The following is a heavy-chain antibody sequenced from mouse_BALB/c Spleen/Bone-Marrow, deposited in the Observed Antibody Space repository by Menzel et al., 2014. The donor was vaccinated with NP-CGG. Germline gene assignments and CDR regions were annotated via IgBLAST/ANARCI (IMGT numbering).Heavy chain of an antibody. D-gene: IGHD2-3*01. Sequence: QVQLKQSGPGLVHPPQSLSITCTVSGFSLTSYDIHWVRQSPGKGLEWLGVIWSGGSTDYNAAFMSRLSISKDNSKSQVFFKMYSLQADDTAIYYCARKSSYDGFHTMDQWGQGTSVTVSS. CDR3: ARKSSYDGFHTMDQ. J-gene: IGHJ4*01. CDR1: GFSLTSYD. V-gene: IGHV2-4-1*01. CDR2: IWSGGST.